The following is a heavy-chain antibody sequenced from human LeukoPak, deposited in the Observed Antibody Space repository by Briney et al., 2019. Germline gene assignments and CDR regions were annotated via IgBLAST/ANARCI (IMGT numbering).Heavy chain of an antibody. Sequence: ASVKVSCKASGYTFIDYGINWVRQAPGQGLEWMAWISTYNGNTKYSQKFQGRVTLTTDTSTTTAYMEIRSLRSDDTAVYYCARDLGTDPQGYWGQGTLVTVSS. D-gene: IGHD1/OR15-1a*01. J-gene: IGHJ4*02. V-gene: IGHV1-18*01. CDR2: ISTYNGNT. CDR3: ARDLGTDPQGY. CDR1: GYTFIDYG.